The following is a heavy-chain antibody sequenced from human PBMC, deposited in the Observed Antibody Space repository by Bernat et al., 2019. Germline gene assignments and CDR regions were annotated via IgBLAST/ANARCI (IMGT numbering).Heavy chain of an antibody. D-gene: IGHD3-3*01. CDR3: ARASITIFGVVTHFDY. CDR2: IIPIFGTA. CDR1: GGTFSSYA. V-gene: IGHV1-69*01. Sequence: QVQLVQSGAEVKKPGSSVKVSCKASGGTFSSYAISWVRQAPGQGLEWMGGIIPIFGTANYAQKYQGRVTITADESTSTDYMELSSLRSEDTAVYYCARASITIFGVVTHFDYWGQGTLVTVSS. J-gene: IGHJ4*02.